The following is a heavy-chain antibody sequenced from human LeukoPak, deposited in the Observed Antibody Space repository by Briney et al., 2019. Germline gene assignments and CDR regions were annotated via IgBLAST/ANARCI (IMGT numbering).Heavy chain of an antibody. D-gene: IGHD6-13*01. V-gene: IGHV4-59*01. CDR3: ARGIAAAGDYYGMDV. CDR1: GGSISSYY. Sequence: KTSETLSLTCTVSGGSISSYYWSWIRQPPGKGLEWIGYIYYSGSTNYNPSLKSRVTISVDTSKNQFSLKLSSVTAADTAVYYCARGIAAAGDYYGMDVWGQGTTVTVSS. J-gene: IGHJ6*02. CDR2: IYYSGST.